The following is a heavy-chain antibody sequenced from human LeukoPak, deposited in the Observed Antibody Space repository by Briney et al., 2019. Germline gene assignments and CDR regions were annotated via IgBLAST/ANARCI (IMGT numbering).Heavy chain of an antibody. D-gene: IGHD2-15*01. Sequence: GGSLRLSCSASGFTFSYYSTHWVRQAPGRGLEYVSTISSDGGSTYYADSMKGRFTISRDNSKNTLYLQMTSLGTEDTAVYYCVKGGYCSGGTCSRLLTYFDYWGQGTLVTVSS. CDR1: GFTFSYYS. CDR3: VKGGYCSGGTCSRLLTYFDY. V-gene: IGHV3-64D*09. J-gene: IGHJ4*02. CDR2: ISSDGGST.